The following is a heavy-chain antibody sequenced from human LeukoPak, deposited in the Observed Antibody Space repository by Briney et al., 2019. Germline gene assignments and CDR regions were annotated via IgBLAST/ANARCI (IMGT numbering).Heavy chain of an antibody. D-gene: IGHD2-2*01. V-gene: IGHV4-4*07. CDR1: GISISSFC. CDR2: VCNSGNT. CDR3: ARGEAVPAAMGDLFDY. J-gene: IGHJ4*02. Sequence: SDTLSLTCTVSGISISSFCWSWIRQPATKGLECIGRVCNSGNTNYNPSLRSRVIMSIDTSKNQLSLDLSSVTAADTAVYHCARGEAVPAAMGDLFDYWGQGTLVTVSS.